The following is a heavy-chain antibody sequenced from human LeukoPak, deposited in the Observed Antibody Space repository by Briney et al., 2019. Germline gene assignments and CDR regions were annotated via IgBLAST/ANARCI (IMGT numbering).Heavy chain of an antibody. D-gene: IGHD1-14*01. V-gene: IGHV3-66*01. CDR1: GFTVSSNY. CDR2: IYSGGGT. J-gene: IGHJ6*02. CDR3: ARGRYGQYGMDV. Sequence: GGSLTLSCEASGFTVSSNYVSWVRQAPGKGLEWVSVIYSGGGTYYADSVKGRFTISRDNSKNMLYLQMNSLRAEDTAVYYCARGRYGQYGMDVWGQGTTVTVSS.